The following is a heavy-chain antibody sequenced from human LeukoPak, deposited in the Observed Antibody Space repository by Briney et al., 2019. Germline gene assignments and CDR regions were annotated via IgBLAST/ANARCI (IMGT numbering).Heavy chain of an antibody. Sequence: SETLSLTCTVSGGSISSGGYSWSWIRQHPGKGLEWIGYIYYSGSTYYNPSLKSRVTISVDTSKNQFSLKLSSVTAADTAVYYCARDKALYCSSTSCYRAALYGMDVWGQGTTVTVSS. D-gene: IGHD2-2*01. J-gene: IGHJ6*02. CDR2: IYYSGST. CDR1: GGSISSGGYS. V-gene: IGHV4-31*03. CDR3: ARDKALYCSSTSCYRAALYGMDV.